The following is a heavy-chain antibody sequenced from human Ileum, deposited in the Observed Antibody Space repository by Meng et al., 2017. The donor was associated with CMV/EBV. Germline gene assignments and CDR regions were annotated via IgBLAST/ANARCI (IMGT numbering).Heavy chain of an antibody. V-gene: IGHV2-5*02. CDR3: VHRSYSGQDDY. D-gene: IGHD5-12*01. CDR2: IYWDDDT. Sequence: TLKESGPTPVKPTQTLPLTCTFSGFSFSTSKAGVGWIRLPPGKALEWLALIYWDDDTRYNPSLKTRLTITKDTSKNQVILTMTKMDPADTATYFCVHRSYSGQDDYWGQGALVTVSS. J-gene: IGHJ4*02. CDR1: GFSFSTSKAG.